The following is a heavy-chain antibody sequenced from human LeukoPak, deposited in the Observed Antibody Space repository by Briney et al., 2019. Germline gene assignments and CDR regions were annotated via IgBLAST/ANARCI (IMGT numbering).Heavy chain of an antibody. D-gene: IGHD5-18*01. CDR2: IESDGTST. J-gene: IGHJ4*02. V-gene: IGHV3-74*01. CDR1: GFTFTTSW. CDR3: AREAGVPPTTQQWPTSVDC. Sequence: GGSLRLPCAASGFTFTTSWMHWFRQAPGKGLVWVSRIESDGTSTTYADSVKGRFTISRDNAKNTLYLQMNSLRAEDTAMYYCAREAGVPPTTQQWPTSVDCWGQGTLVTVSS.